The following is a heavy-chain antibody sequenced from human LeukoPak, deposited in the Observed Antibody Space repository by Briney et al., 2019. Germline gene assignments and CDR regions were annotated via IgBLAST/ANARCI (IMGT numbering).Heavy chain of an antibody. Sequence: ASVKVSCKASGYTFTDYHVHWVRQAPGQGLEWMGWINPNGGGTNYAGKFQGRVTVTSDTSISTAYMELSGLRSDDTAVYYCARRYTDSSEGFDYWGQGTLVTVSS. CDR3: ARRYTDSSEGFDY. J-gene: IGHJ4*02. V-gene: IGHV1-2*02. D-gene: IGHD6-6*01. CDR2: INPNGGGT. CDR1: GYTFTDYH.